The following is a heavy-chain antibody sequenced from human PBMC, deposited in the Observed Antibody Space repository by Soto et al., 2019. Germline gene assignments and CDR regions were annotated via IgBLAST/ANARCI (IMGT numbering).Heavy chain of an antibody. J-gene: IGHJ4*02. CDR3: ARRPSRHWVDY. D-gene: IGHD3-16*01. CDR1: GSSISSSGYY. V-gene: IGHV4-39*01. CDR2: MYYNVGT. Sequence: PSETLSLTCIVSGSSISSSGYYWGWIRQPPGKGLEWIASMYYNVGTYYNPSLKSRVTISVDTSANQFSLNLSSVTAADTAVYYCARRPSRHWVDYWGQGTLVTVSS.